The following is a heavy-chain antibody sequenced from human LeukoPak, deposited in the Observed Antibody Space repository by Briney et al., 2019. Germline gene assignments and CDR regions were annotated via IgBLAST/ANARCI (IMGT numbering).Heavy chain of an antibody. Sequence: SETLSLTCTVSSGSISSGGYYWSWIRQHPGKGLEWIGYIYYSGSTYYNPSLKSRVTISVDTSKNQFSLKLSSVTAADTAVYYCAGFREWFLYYFDYWGQGTLATVSS. V-gene: IGHV4-31*03. CDR2: IYYSGST. CDR1: SGSISSGGYY. CDR3: AGFREWFLYYFDY. J-gene: IGHJ4*02. D-gene: IGHD3-3*01.